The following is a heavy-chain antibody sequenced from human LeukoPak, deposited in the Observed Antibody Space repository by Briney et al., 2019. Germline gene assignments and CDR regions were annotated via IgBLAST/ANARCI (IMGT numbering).Heavy chain of an antibody. V-gene: IGHV5-51*01. CDR2: IYPDDSDT. Sequence: GESLKISCQASGYTFTDYWIGWVRQRPGKGLEWMGIIYPDDSDTRYSPSFKGQVSVSADKSITTAYLQWNSLKASDTAMYYCVRPVRVNMMTGAFSFWGQGTMVTVSS. J-gene: IGHJ3*01. CDR3: VRPVRVNMMTGAFSF. D-gene: IGHD3-22*01. CDR1: GYTFTDYW.